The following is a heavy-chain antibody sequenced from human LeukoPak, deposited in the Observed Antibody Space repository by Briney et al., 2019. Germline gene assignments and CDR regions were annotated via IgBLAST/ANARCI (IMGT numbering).Heavy chain of an antibody. CDR2: IRRSAYGGTT. V-gene: IGHV3-49*04. J-gene: IGHJ4*02. Sequence: QPGGSLRLSCAASGFTFSSYAMSWVRQAPGKGLEWVGFIRRSAYGGTTQYAASVKDRFIISRDDSKSVAYLQMNSLKTEDTAVYYCGRSYDVLTAYYPPDYWGQGTLVTVSS. CDR3: GRSYDVLTAYYPPDY. D-gene: IGHD3-9*01. CDR1: GFTFSSYA.